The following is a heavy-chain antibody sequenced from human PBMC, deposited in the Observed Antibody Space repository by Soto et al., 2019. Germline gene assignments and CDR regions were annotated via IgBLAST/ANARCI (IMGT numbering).Heavy chain of an antibody. CDR2: IYYSGST. CDR3: ARVKAGAVY. CDR1: GGSISSGDYF. D-gene: IGHD6-13*01. V-gene: IGHV4-30-4*01. J-gene: IGHJ4*02. Sequence: QGQLQESGPGLLKPSQTLSLTCTVSGGSISSGDYFWSWIRQPPGKGLEWIGYIYYSGSTYYNTPLKRRVTISVDTSKDQFSLKLSAVHAAGTDVYSCARVKAGAVYWGQGTLVTVFS.